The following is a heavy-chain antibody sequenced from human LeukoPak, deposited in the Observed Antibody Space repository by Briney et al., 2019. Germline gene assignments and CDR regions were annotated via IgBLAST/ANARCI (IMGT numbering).Heavy chain of an antibody. D-gene: IGHD5-18*01. CDR3: ARDSDTAMGLVFDY. Sequence: SETLSLTCTVSVGSISRYYLSLIRQPAGKGLEWIGRIYTNGSTNYNPSLKSRVTMSVATSKTQFSLKLSSVTAADTAVYYCARDSDTAMGLVFDYWSQGTLVTVYS. V-gene: IGHV4-4*07. J-gene: IGHJ4*02. CDR2: IYTNGST. CDR1: VGSISRYY.